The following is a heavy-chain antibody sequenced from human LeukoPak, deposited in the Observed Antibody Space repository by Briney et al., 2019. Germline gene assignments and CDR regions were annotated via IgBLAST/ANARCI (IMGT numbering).Heavy chain of an antibody. CDR1: EYSFTSYW. J-gene: IGHJ5*02. CDR2: NYPGEYDT. CDR3: ASAGYSSSWGWFDP. V-gene: IGHV5-51*01. D-gene: IGHD6-13*01. Sequence: PGESLKISCKGSEYSFTSYWIGWVRQMPGEGLEGMGINYPGEYDTRYSPSFQGQVTISADKSNSTAYLQWSSLKASDTAMYYCASAGYSSSWGWFDPWGQGTLVTVSA.